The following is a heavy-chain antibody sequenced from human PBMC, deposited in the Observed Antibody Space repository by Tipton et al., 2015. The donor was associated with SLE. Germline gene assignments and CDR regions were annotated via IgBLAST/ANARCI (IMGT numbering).Heavy chain of an antibody. D-gene: IGHD6-13*01. J-gene: IGHJ6*04. Sequence: SLRLSCAASGFTFSSYGMHWVRQAPGKGLEWVAVIWYDGSNKYYADSVKGRFTISRDNSKNTLYLQMNSLRAEDTAVYYCAKASIAAALDVWGKGTTVTVSS. CDR3: AKASIAAALDV. V-gene: IGHV3-33*06. CDR1: GFTFSSYG. CDR2: IWYDGSNK.